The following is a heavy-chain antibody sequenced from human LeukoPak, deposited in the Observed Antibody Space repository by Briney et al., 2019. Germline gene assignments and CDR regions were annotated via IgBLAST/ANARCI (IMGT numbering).Heavy chain of an antibody. J-gene: IGHJ4*02. D-gene: IGHD2-15*01. CDR2: INHSGST. CDR1: GGSFNDYY. Sequence: SETLSLTCAVYGGSFNDYYWTWIRQSPGKGLEWIGEINHSGSTSYNPSLKSRVTISVDTSKNQFSLKLSSVTAADTAVYYCAIPSPRYCSGGSCYSDWGQGTLVTVSS. V-gene: IGHV4-34*01. CDR3: AIPSPRYCSGGSCYSD.